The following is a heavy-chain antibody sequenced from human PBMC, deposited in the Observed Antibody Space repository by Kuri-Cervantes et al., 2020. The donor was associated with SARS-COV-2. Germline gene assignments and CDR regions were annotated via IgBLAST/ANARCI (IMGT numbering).Heavy chain of an antibody. CDR2: IYYSGST. Sequence: SETRSLTCTVSGGSISSGSYYWGWIRQPPGKGLEWIGYIYYSGSTNYNPSLKSRVTISVDTSKNQFSLKLSSVTAADTAVYYCAKYYDSSGTLAYGMDVWGQGTTVTVSS. CDR3: AKYYDSSGTLAYGMDV. V-gene: IGHV4-61*05. J-gene: IGHJ6*02. D-gene: IGHD3-22*01. CDR1: GGSISSGSYY.